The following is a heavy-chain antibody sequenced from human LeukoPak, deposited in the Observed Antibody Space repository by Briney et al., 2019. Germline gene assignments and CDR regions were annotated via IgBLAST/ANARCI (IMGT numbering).Heavy chain of an antibody. J-gene: IGHJ6*03. CDR1: GGSFSGYY. V-gene: IGHV4-34*01. CDR3: AREGSTRDYYYYYMDV. D-gene: IGHD2-2*01. Sequence: SETLSLTCAVYGGSFSGYYWSWIRQPPGKGLEWIGEINHSGSTNYNPSLKSRVTISVDTSKNQFSLKLSSVTAADTAVYYCAREGSTRDYYYYYMDVWGKGTTVTVSS. CDR2: INHSGST.